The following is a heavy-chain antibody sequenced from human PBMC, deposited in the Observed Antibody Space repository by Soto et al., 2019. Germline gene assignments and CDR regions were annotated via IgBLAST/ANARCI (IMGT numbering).Heavy chain of an antibody. CDR1: GYTFTSYG. V-gene: IGHV1-18*01. CDR2: ISAYNGNT. Sequence: QVQLVQSGAEVKKPGASVKVSCKASGYTFTSYGISWARQAPGQGLEWMGWISAYNGNTNYAQKLQGRVTMTTDTSTSTAYMELRSLRSDDTAVYYCARDGKYYYGSGGRSNAFDIWGHGTMVTVSS. CDR3: ARDGKYYYGSGGRSNAFDI. J-gene: IGHJ3*02. D-gene: IGHD3-10*01.